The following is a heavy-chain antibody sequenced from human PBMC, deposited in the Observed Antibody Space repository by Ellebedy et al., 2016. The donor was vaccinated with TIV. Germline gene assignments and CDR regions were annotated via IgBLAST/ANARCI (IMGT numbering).Heavy chain of an antibody. CDR1: GFTFSSYW. V-gene: IGHV3-53*01. Sequence: GGSLRLXCAASGFTFSSYWMHWVRQAPGKRLEWVSLIYSHGKTYYADSVRGRFTISSDNSKNTFFLQMNSLRAEDTAMYYCATKRYGASDIWGQGTKVTVSS. CDR3: ATKRYGASDI. D-gene: IGHD4-17*01. CDR2: IYSHGKT. J-gene: IGHJ3*02.